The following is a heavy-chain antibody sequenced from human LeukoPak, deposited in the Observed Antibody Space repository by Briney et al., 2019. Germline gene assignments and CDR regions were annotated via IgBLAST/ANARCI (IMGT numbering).Heavy chain of an antibody. V-gene: IGHV3-30*18. Sequence: PGRSLRLSCAASGFTFSSYGMHWVRQAPGKGLEWAAVISYDGSNKYYADSVKGRFTISRDNSKNTLYLQMNSLRAEDTAVYYCAKDFGSGSYTPPNWFDPWGQGTLVTVSS. D-gene: IGHD3-10*01. CDR3: AKDFGSGSYTPPNWFDP. CDR1: GFTFSSYG. J-gene: IGHJ5*02. CDR2: ISYDGSNK.